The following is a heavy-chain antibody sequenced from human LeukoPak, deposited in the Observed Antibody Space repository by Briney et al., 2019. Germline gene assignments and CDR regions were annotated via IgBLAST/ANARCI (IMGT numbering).Heavy chain of an antibody. CDR1: GFTFSSYW. J-gene: IGHJ3*02. Sequence: GGSLRLSCAASGFTFSSYWMHWVRQAPGKGQVWVSRIKNDGSSTNYADSVKGRFTISRDNAKNTLYLQMNSLRAEDTAVYYCARLTFGGYSGSGSDIWGQGTMVTVSS. CDR2: IKNDGSST. V-gene: IGHV3-74*01. D-gene: IGHD3-10*01. CDR3: ARLTFGGYSGSGSDI.